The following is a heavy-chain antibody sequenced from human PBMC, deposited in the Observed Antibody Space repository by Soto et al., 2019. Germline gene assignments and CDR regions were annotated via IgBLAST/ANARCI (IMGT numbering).Heavy chain of an antibody. CDR1: GGSISSSSYY. D-gene: IGHD2-15*01. Sequence: SETLSLTCTVSGGSISSSSYYWGWIRQPPGKGLEWIGSIYYSGSTYYNPSLKSRVTISVDTSKNQFSLKLSSVTAADTAVYYCARDAIGYCSGGSCYGGSRSYYYYYMDVWGKGTTVTVSS. CDR2: IYYSGST. CDR3: ARDAIGYCSGGSCYGGSRSYYYYYMDV. J-gene: IGHJ6*03. V-gene: IGHV4-39*02.